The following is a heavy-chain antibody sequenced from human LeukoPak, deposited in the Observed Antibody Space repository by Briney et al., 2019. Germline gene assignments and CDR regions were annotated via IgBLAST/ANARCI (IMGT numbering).Heavy chain of an antibody. CDR2: IYYSGST. J-gene: IGHJ5*02. CDR3: ARLLDRVAARNYWFDP. D-gene: IGHD6-6*01. Sequence: PSETLSLTCTVSGGSISSSSYYWGWIRQPPGKGLEWIGSIYYSGSTYYNPSLKSRVTISVDTSKNQFSLKLSSVTAADTAVYYCARLLDRVAARNYWFDPWGQGTLVTVSS. V-gene: IGHV4-39*01. CDR1: GGSISSSSYY.